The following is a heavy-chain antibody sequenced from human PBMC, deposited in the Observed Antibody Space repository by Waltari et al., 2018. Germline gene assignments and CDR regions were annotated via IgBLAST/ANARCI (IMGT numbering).Heavy chain of an antibody. CDR1: GYSISSGYY. D-gene: IGHD3-22*01. CDR3: ARTPGGYSAGYFDY. V-gene: IGHV4-38-2*01. Sequence: QVQLQESGPGLVKPSETLSLTCAVSGYSISSGYYWGWLRQPPGKGLEWIGSIYHSGSTYYNPSLKSRVTISVDTSKNQFSLKLSSVTAADTAVYYCARTPGGYSAGYFDYWGQGTLVTVSS. J-gene: IGHJ4*02. CDR2: IYHSGST.